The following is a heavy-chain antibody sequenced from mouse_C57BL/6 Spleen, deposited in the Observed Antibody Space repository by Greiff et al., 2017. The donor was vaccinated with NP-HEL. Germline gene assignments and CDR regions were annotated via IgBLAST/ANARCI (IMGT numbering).Heavy chain of an antibody. J-gene: IGHJ3*01. CDR2: IYPGDGDT. CDR1: GYAFSSSW. Sequence: QVQLKQSGPELVKPGASVKISCKASGYAFSSSWMNWVKQRPGKGLEWIGRIYPGDGDTNYNGKFKGKATLTADKSSSTAYMQLSSLTSEDSAVYFCARSGYYGSSYEAWFAYWGQGTLVTVSA. CDR3: ARSGYYGSSYEAWFAY. D-gene: IGHD1-1*01. V-gene: IGHV1-82*01.